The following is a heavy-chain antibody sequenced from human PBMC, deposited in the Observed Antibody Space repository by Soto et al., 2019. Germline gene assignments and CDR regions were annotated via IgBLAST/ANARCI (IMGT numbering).Heavy chain of an antibody. CDR2: ISWDGGST. J-gene: IGHJ6*02. CDR1: GFTFDDYA. Sequence: GGSLRLSCAASGFTFDDYAMHWVRQAPGKGLEWVSLISWDGGSTYYADSVKGRFTISRDNSKNSLYLQMNSLRAEDTALYYCAKWGAGYCSGGSCYNYYGMDVWGQGTTVTSP. CDR3: AKWGAGYCSGGSCYNYYGMDV. D-gene: IGHD2-15*01. V-gene: IGHV3-43D*04.